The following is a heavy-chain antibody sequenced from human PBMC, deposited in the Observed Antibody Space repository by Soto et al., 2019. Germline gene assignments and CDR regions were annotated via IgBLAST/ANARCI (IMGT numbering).Heavy chain of an antibody. J-gene: IGHJ4*02. Sequence: SETLSLTCTVSGVSIRSYYWSWIRQPPGKGLEWIGYIYYSGITNYNPSLKSRVTMSVDTSKNQFSLKLSSVTAADTAVYYCARGGAQISSLTTFDYWGQGTLVTVSS. CDR3: ARGGAQISSLTTFDY. CDR1: GVSIRSYY. D-gene: IGHD1-26*01. V-gene: IGHV4-59*01. CDR2: IYYSGIT.